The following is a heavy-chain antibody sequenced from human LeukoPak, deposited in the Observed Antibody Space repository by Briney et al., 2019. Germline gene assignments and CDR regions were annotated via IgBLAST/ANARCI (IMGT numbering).Heavy chain of an antibody. CDR3: ARRGLHYYDSSGYYTDY. CDR2: INHSGST. V-gene: IGHV4-34*01. D-gene: IGHD3-22*01. CDR1: GGSFSGYY. J-gene: IGHJ4*02. Sequence: SETLSLTCAVYGGSFSGYYWSWIRQPPGKGLEWIGEINHSGSTNYNPSLKSRVTISVDTSKNQFSLKLSSVTAADTAVYYCARRGLHYYDSSGYYTDYWGQGTLVTVSS.